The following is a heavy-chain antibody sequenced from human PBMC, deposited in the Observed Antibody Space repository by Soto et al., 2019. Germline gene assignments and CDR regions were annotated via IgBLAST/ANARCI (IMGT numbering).Heavy chain of an antibody. CDR2: ISTYDGNT. CDR3: ARDRGRSCIGGTCPFDY. Sequence: QVQLVQSAAEVRKPGASVKVSCKASGYTFPTYGITWVRQAPEQGLEWMGWISTYDGNTYYEQKLQGRVTMTKDTSTSTAYMELRSLRSDDTAVYYCARDRGRSCIGGTCPFDYWGQGTLVTVSS. CDR1: GYTFPTYG. V-gene: IGHV1-18*01. D-gene: IGHD2-15*01. J-gene: IGHJ4*02.